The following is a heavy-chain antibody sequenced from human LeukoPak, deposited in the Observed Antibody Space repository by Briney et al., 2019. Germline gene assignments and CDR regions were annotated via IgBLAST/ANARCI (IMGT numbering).Heavy chain of an antibody. Sequence: KPSETLSLTCTVTGGYISSYNWSWIRQPPGKGQDWIGYIYYSGSTNYNPSRKSRVTISVDTSKNQFSLKLSSVTAADTAVYYCASTYSSGWYYFDYWGQGTLVTVSS. CDR2: IYYSGST. J-gene: IGHJ4*02. CDR3: ASTYSSGWYYFDY. V-gene: IGHV4-59*08. CDR1: GGYISSYN. D-gene: IGHD6-19*01.